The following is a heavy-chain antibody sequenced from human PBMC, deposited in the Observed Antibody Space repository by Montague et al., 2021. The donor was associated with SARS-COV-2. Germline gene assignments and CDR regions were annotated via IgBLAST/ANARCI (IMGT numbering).Heavy chain of an antibody. CDR3: AARADYYYGMDV. CDR2: IYSGGST. J-gene: IGHJ6*02. V-gene: IGHV3-66*01. Sequence: SLRISCAASGFTVSSNNMSLVRQAPGKGLEWVSVIYSGGSTQYADSVKGRFTISRDKSNYTLYLQMNSLRAEDTAVYYCAARADYYYGMDVWGQGTSVTVSS. CDR1: GFTVSSNN.